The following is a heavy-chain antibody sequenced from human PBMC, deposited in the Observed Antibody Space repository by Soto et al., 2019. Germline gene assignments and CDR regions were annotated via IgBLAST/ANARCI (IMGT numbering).Heavy chain of an antibody. CDR3: ARNVLRYFDGPEPWFAP. CDR1: GGSISSSSYY. CDR2: TYYSGST. J-gene: IGHJ5*02. D-gene: IGHD3-9*01. Sequence: SETLSLTCTVSGGSISSSSYYWGWIRQPPGKGLEWIGSTYYSGSTYYNPSLKSRVTISVDTSKNQFSLKLSSVTAADTAVYNCARNVLRYFDGPEPWFAPGGQGTLVTVSS. V-gene: IGHV4-39*01.